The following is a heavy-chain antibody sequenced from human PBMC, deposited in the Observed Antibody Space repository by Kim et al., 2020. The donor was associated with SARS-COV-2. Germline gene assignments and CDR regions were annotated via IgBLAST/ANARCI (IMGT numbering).Heavy chain of an antibody. V-gene: IGHV3-30-3*01. D-gene: IGHD4-17*01. CDR3: ARDYGDSIDY. Sequence: NKYYADSVKGRFTISRDNSKNTLYLQMNSLRAEDTAVYYCARDYGDSIDYWGQGTLVTVSS. J-gene: IGHJ4*02. CDR2: NK.